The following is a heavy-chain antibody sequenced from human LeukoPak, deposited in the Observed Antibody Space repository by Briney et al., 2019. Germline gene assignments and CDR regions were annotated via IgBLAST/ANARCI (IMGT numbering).Heavy chain of an antibody. CDR3: ARVTDPRYNWFDP. Sequence: SETLSLTCSVSGGSIGSYYWTWIRQSAGKGPEWIGRIHSSGSTNYNPSLKSRVNMSVDTSKNQFSLKLNSVTDADTAVYYCARVTDPRYNWFDPWAQGTLVTVSS. D-gene: IGHD2-21*02. V-gene: IGHV4-4*07. J-gene: IGHJ5*02. CDR2: IHSSGST. CDR1: GGSIGSYY.